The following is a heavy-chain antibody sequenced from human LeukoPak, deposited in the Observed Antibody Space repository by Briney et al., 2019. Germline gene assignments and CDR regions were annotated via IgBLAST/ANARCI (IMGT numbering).Heavy chain of an antibody. V-gene: IGHV1-69*04. J-gene: IGHJ4*02. CDR1: GGTFSSYA. CDR2: IIPILGIA. CDR3: ARDSDTAMVEDY. D-gene: IGHD5-18*01. Sequence: SVKVSCKASGGTFSSYAISWVRQAPGQGLEWVGRIIPILGIANYAQKFQGRVTITADKSTSTAYMELSSLRSEDTAVYYCARDSDTAMVEDYWGQGTLVTVSS.